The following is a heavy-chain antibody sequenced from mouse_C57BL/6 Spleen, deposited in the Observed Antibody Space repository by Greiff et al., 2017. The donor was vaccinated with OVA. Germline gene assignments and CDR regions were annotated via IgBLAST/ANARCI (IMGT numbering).Heavy chain of an antibody. V-gene: IGHV1-26*01. CDR1: GYTFTDYY. J-gene: IGHJ2*01. Sequence: VQLQQSGPELVKPGASVKISCKASGYTFTDYYMNWVKQSHGQSLEWIGDINPNNGGTSYNQKFKGKATLTVDKSSSTAYMELRSLTSEDSAVYYCARRGTGTVDYWGQGTTLTVSS. CDR2: INPNNGGT. CDR3: ARRGTGTVDY. D-gene: IGHD4-1*01.